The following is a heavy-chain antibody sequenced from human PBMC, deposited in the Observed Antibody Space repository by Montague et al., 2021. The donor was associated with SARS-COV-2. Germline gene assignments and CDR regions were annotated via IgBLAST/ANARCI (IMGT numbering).Heavy chain of an antibody. Sequence: SETLSLTCAVYGGSFSGYYWSWIRQPPGKGLEWIGEINHSGSTXXXPSXXXRVTISVDTSKNQFSLKLSFVTAADTAVYYCARGSSFVTIFGVVITDPLVDYWGQGTLVTVSS. V-gene: IGHV4-34*01. J-gene: IGHJ4*02. CDR2: INHSGST. CDR1: GGSFSGYY. CDR3: ARGSSFVTIFGVVITDPLVDY. D-gene: IGHD3-3*01.